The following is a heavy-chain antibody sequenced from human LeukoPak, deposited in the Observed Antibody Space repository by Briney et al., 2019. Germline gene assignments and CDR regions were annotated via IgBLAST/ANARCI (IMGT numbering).Heavy chain of an antibody. CDR1: GFTFSSYS. J-gene: IGHJ2*01. CDR2: IGGGGVTT. V-gene: IGHV3-64*02. D-gene: IGHD1-26*01. CDR3: AREGGSGLWYYDL. Sequence: PGGSLRLSCAASGFTFSSYSMHWVRQAPGKGPEFVSVIGGGGVTTFYADSVKDRFTISRDNSKNTLYLEMGSLRAEDMAVYYCAREGGSGLWYYDLWGRGTLVTVSS.